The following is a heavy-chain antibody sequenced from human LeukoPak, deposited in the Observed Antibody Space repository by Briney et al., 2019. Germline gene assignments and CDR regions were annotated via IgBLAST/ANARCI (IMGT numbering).Heavy chain of an antibody. V-gene: IGHV3-23*01. CDR2: ISGSGKST. J-gene: IGHJ5*02. CDR1: GFTFSDNY. D-gene: IGHD2-15*01. CDR3: ARGPYCSGGTCYSLGEFDP. Sequence: PGGSLRLSCAASGFTFSDNYMTWVRQAPGKGLEWVSGISGSGKSTYYGDSVKGRFSISRDNFKNIVYLQMNSLRAEDTAVYYCARGPYCSGGTCYSLGEFDPWGQGTLVTVSS.